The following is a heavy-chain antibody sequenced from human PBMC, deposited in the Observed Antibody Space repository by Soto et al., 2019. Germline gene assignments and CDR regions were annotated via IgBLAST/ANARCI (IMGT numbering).Heavy chain of an antibody. CDR3: ARVPIDTYMIYWSDP. J-gene: IGHJ5*02. V-gene: IGHV4-61*08. Sequence: SETLSLTCTVSGDSVSSGDYYWTWIRQPPGKGLEWVGHIYFSGRTNYIPSLESRVTISLDTSKNQFSLKLTSVTAADTAVYYCARVPIDTYMIYWSDPWGQGTLVTV. CDR1: GDSVSSGDYY. D-gene: IGHD3-16*01. CDR2: IYFSGRT.